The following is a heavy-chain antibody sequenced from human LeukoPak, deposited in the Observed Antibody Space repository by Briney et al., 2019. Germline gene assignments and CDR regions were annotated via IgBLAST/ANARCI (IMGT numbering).Heavy chain of an antibody. V-gene: IGHV1-8*01. CDR1: GYTFTSYD. CDR2: MNPNSGNT. D-gene: IGHD3-3*01. Sequence: ASVNVSCKASGYTFTSYDINWVRQATAQGLEWMGWMNPNSGNTGYAQKFQGRVTKTRNTSISTAYMELSSLRSEDTAVDYCARVSTYFGVVTEFDYWGQGTLVTVSS. J-gene: IGHJ4*02. CDR3: ARVSTYFGVVTEFDY.